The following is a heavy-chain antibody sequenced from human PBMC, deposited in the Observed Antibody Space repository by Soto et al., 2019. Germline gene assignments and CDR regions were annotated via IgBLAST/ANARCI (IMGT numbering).Heavy chain of an antibody. CDR2: IHWDDDK. Sequence: QITLKESGPTLVKPTQTLTLTCTFSGFSLSTSGVGVGWIRQPPGKALEWLALIHWDDDKRYSPSLKSRLTITKDTNKPQVVLTLTNMDTVGTATYYCAHLYVWGSYRHGGWFDPWGQGTLVTVAS. J-gene: IGHJ5*02. D-gene: IGHD3-16*02. CDR3: AHLYVWGSYRHGGWFDP. CDR1: GFSLSTSGVG. V-gene: IGHV2-5*02.